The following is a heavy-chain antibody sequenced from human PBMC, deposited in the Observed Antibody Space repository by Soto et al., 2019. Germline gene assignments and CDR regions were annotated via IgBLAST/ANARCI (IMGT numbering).Heavy chain of an antibody. J-gene: IGHJ5*02. V-gene: IGHV1-2*02. CDR2: INPNSGGT. CDR1: GYTFTGYY. Sequence: GASVKVSCKASGYTFTGYYMHWVRQAPGQGLEWMGWINPNSGGTNYAQKFQGRVTMTRDTSISTAYMELSRLRSDDTAVYYCAREGVPAVTTWGYVYNCFDPWGQGTLVTVSS. CDR3: AREGVPAVTTWGYVYNCFDP. D-gene: IGHD4-17*01.